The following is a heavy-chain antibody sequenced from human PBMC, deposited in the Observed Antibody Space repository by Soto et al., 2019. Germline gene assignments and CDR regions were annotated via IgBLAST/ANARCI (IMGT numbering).Heavy chain of an antibody. Sequence: GASVKVSCKASGGTFSSYAISWVRQAPGQGLEWMGGIIPIFGTANYAQKFQGRVTITADKSTSTAYMELSSLSSEDTAVYYCARSMTTVVLDAFDIWGQGTMVTVSS. CDR3: ARSMTTVVLDAFDI. CDR1: GGTFSSYA. V-gene: IGHV1-69*06. D-gene: IGHD4-17*01. CDR2: IIPIFGTA. J-gene: IGHJ3*02.